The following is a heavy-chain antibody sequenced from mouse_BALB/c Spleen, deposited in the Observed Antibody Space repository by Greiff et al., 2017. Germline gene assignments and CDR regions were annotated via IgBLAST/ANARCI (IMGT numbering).Heavy chain of an antibody. CDR3: TRGEVRREWFAY. Sequence: QVQLQQSGAELVKPGASVKLSCKASGYTFTSYYMYWVKQRPGQGLEWIGEINPSNGGTNFNEKFKSKATLTVDKSSSTAYMQLSSLTSEDSAVYYCTRGEVRREWFAYWGQGTLVTVSA. D-gene: IGHD2-14*01. V-gene: IGHV1S81*02. CDR2: INPSNGGT. CDR1: GYTFTSYY. J-gene: IGHJ3*01.